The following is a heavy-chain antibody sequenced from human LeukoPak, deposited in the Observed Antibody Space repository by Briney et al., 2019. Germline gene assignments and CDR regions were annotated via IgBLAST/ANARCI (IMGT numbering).Heavy chain of an antibody. D-gene: IGHD3-22*01. CDR1: GFTFSSYA. CDR3: AKKAGYDSMSIDY. CDR2: ISGSGGST. J-gene: IGHJ4*02. V-gene: IGHV3-23*01. Sequence: GGSLRLSCAASGFTFSSYAMSWVRHAPGKGLEWVSAISGSGGSTYYADSVKGRFTISRDNSKNTLYLQMNSLRAEDAAVYYCAKKAGYDSMSIDYWGQGTLVTVSS.